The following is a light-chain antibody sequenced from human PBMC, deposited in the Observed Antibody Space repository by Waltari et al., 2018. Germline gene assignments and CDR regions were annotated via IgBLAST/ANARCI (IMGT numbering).Light chain of an antibody. J-gene: IGLJ1*01. CDR2: EVS. Sequence: QSALTQPASVSGSPGQSITISCTGTSSDVGSYNLVSSYQHHPGKAPKLMIFEVSKRPSGVSNRFSGSKSGNTASLTISGLLAEDEADYYCCSYAASSTFALYVFGTGTKVTVL. CDR3: CSYAASSTFALYV. V-gene: IGLV2-23*02. CDR1: SSDVGSYNL.